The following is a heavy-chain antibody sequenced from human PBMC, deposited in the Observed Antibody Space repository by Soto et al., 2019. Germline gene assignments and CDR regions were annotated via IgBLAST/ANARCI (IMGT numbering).Heavy chain of an antibody. CDR3: AKDLYVQPPSGWFDP. Sequence: EVQLLESGGGLVQPGGSLRLSCAASGFPFSDHAMHWVRQTPGKGLEWVSAITGRGDSTYYADSVKGRFTISRDNPKSTLYLQMMSLRAEDTAVYYCAKDLYVQPPSGWFDPWGQGTVVTVSS. V-gene: IGHV3-23*01. D-gene: IGHD1-26*01. CDR2: ITGRGDST. J-gene: IGHJ5*02. CDR1: GFPFSDHA.